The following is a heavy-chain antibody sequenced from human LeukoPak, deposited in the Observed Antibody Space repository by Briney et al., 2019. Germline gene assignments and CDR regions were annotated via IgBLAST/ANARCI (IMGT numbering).Heavy chain of an antibody. CDR2: IYSGGST. V-gene: IGHV3-66*01. D-gene: IGHD2-15*01. CDR1: GFTFSSNY. CDR3: ARDMSSGSGPYGMDV. Sequence: PGGSLRLSCAASGFTFSSNYMSWVRQAPGKGLEWVSVIYSGGSTYYADSVKGRFTISRDNSKNTLYLQMNSLRAEDTAVYYCARDMSSGSGPYGMDVWGQGTTVTVSS. J-gene: IGHJ6*02.